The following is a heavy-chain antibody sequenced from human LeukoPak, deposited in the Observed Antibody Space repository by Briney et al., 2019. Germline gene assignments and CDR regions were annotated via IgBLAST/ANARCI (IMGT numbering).Heavy chain of an antibody. J-gene: IGHJ6*03. D-gene: IGHD3-10*01. V-gene: IGHV4-34*01. CDR1: GGSFSGYY. Sequence: SETLSLTCAVYGGSFSGYYWSWIRQPPGKGLEWIGEINHSGSTNYNPSLKSRVTISVDTSNNQFSLKLSSVTAADTAVYYCAWSGVFGSGSYYYMDVWGKGTTVTISS. CDR3: AWSGVFGSGSYYYMDV. CDR2: INHSGST.